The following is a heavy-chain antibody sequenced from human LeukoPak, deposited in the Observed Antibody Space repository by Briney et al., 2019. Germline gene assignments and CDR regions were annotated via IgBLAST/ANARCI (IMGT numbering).Heavy chain of an antibody. CDR3: ARHLANVRWGVNPRWFDP. CDR2: ISYDGIIK. V-gene: IGHV3-30*04. Sequence: GGSLRLSCAASGFTFSNYAMHWVRQAPGKGLEWVAVISYDGIIKYYADSVKGRFTISRDNYTLYLQMNSLRPEDTAVYYCARHLANVRWGVNPRWFDPWGQGTLVTVSS. D-gene: IGHD3-10*02. J-gene: IGHJ5*02. CDR1: GFTFSNYA.